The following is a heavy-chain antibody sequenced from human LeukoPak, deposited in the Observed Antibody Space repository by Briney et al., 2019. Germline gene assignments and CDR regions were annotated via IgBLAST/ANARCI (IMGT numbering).Heavy chain of an antibody. V-gene: IGHV4-34*01. CDR3: ARGLGRITIFGVAPVAFDI. CDR2: INHSGSA. J-gene: IGHJ3*02. Sequence: SETLSLTCAVSGGSFSGYYWTWIRQPPGKGLEWIGEINHSGSANYSPSLSSRVTISLDMSENQFSLKLTSVTAADTAVYYCARGLGRITIFGVAPVAFDIWGQGTMVTVSS. CDR1: GGSFSGYY. D-gene: IGHD3-3*01.